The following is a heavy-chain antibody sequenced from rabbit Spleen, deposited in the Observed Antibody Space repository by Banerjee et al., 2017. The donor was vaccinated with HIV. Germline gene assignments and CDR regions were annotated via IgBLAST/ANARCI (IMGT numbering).Heavy chain of an antibody. CDR3: ARDTSSSFSSYGMDL. J-gene: IGHJ6*01. V-gene: IGHV1S45*01. Sequence: QEQLKETGGGLVQPGGSLTLTCKASGFSFSSADYMCWVRQAPGKGLKWIACIDTGSSGFTYFATWAKGRFTCSKTSSTTVTLQMTRLTAADTATYFCARDTSSSFSSYGMDLWGPGTLVTVS. CDR1: GFSFSSADY. D-gene: IGHD1-1*01. CDR2: IDTGSSGFT.